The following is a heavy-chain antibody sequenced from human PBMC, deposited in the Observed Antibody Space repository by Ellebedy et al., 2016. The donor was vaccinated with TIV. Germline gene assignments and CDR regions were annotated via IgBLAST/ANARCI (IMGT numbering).Heavy chain of an antibody. J-gene: IGHJ4*02. CDR1: GFTFDNFA. CDR3: ARYGSGSYSLDY. V-gene: IGHV3-23*01. CDR2: ITGSGDRT. Sequence: GESLKISCATSGFTFDNFAMRWFRQAPGKGLEWVSAITGSGDRTFYADSVKGRFTISRDNAKNSLYLQLNSLRAEDTAVYYCARYGSGSYSLDYWGQGTLVTVSS. D-gene: IGHD3-10*01.